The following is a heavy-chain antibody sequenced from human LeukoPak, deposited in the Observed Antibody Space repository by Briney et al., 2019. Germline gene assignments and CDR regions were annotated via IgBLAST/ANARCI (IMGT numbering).Heavy chain of an antibody. CDR3: ARENGSGWYVAYYFDY. Sequence: GASVKVSFKASGYTFTSYGISWVRQAPGQGLEWMGWISAYNGNTNYAQKLQGRVTMTTDTSTSTAYMELRSLRSDDTAVYYCARENGSGWYVAYYFDYWGQGTLVTVSS. V-gene: IGHV1-18*01. CDR2: ISAYNGNT. CDR1: GYTFTSYG. D-gene: IGHD6-19*01. J-gene: IGHJ4*02.